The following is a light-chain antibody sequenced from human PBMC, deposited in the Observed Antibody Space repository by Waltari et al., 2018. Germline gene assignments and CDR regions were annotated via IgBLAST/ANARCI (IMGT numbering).Light chain of an antibody. CDR1: QSVRRA. J-gene: IGKJ1*01. CDR3: QHYVRLPVA. Sequence: DIVLTHSPGTLSLSPGERATLSCRASQSVRRAFAWYQQRPGQAPRLLIYDASNRATGIPDRFSGSGSGTDFSLTISRLEPEDFAVYYCQHYVRLPVAFGQGTKVEIK. V-gene: IGKV3-20*01. CDR2: DAS.